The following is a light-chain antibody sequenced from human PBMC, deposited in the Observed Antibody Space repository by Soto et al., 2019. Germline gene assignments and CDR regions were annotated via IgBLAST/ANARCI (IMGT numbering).Light chain of an antibody. Sequence: EIVLTQSPATLSLSPGERSTLSCMASQSISRYLAWYQKKPGQAPRLLIYDASNRATGIPARFSGSGSGTDFTLTISSLEPEDFAVYYCQQRSNWPWTFGQGTKVDTK. J-gene: IGKJ1*01. CDR2: DAS. CDR1: QSISRY. CDR3: QQRSNWPWT. V-gene: IGKV3-11*01.